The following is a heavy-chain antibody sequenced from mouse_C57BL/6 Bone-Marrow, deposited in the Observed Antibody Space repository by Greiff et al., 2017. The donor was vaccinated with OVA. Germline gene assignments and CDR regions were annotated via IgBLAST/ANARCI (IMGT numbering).Heavy chain of an antibody. Sequence: DVKLVESGGGLVKPGGSLKLSCAASGFTFSDYGMHWVRQAPEKGLEWVAYISSGSSTIYYADTVKGRFTISRDNAKNTLFLQMTSLRSEDTAMYYCAREPGNYYAMDYWGQGTSVTVSS. D-gene: IGHD2-1*01. J-gene: IGHJ4*01. V-gene: IGHV5-17*01. CDR3: AREPGNYYAMDY. CDR1: GFTFSDYG. CDR2: ISSGSSTI.